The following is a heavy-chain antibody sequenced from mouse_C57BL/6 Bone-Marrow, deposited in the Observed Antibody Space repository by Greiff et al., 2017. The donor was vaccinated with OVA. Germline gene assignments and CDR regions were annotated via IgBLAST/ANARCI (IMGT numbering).Heavy chain of an antibody. D-gene: IGHD1-1*01. CDR1: GFTFSDYG. CDR3: AKRGATVVATPDAMGY. Sequence: EVKLMESGGGLVKPGGSLKLSCAASGFTFSDYGMHWVRQAPEKGLAWVAYISSGSSTIYYADTVKGRFTISIDNAKNTLFLQMTSLRSEDTAMYYCAKRGATVVATPDAMGYWGQGTSVTVSS. J-gene: IGHJ4*01. V-gene: IGHV5-17*01. CDR2: ISSGSSTI.